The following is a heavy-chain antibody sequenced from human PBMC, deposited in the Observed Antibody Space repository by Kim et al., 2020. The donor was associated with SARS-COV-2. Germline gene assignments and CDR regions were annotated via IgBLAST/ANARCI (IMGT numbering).Heavy chain of an antibody. Sequence: YYADSVKGRFTISRDNSKITLYLQMNRMRTEDTALYYCAKEKERRDGMDVWSQGATVTVSS. V-gene: IGHV3-43*01. CDR3: AKEKERRDGMDV. J-gene: IGHJ6*02.